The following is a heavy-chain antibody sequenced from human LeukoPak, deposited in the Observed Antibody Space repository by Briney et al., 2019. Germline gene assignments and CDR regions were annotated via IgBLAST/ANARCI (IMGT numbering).Heavy chain of an antibody. CDR3: ARNCGGDCYGAYYFDY. Sequence: ASVKVSCKASGYSFTGYYIHWVRLAPGQGLEWMGWINPDTGDTDFAQKIQGRVSMTRDTSINTVYMELSRLRSDDTAVYYCARNCGGDCYGAYYFDYWGQGTLVTVSS. J-gene: IGHJ4*02. V-gene: IGHV1-2*02. CDR2: INPDTGDT. D-gene: IGHD2-21*01. CDR1: GYSFTGYY.